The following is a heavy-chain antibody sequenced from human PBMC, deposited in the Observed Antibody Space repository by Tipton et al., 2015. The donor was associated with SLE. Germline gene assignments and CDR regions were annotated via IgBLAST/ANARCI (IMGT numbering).Heavy chain of an antibody. J-gene: IGHJ4*02. CDR1: GGSFSGYY. CDR2: INHSGST. V-gene: IGHV4-34*01. Sequence: TLSLTCAVYGGSFSGYYWSWIRQPPGKGLEWIGEINHSGSTNYNPSLKRQVTISVDTSKNHFSLKLSSVTAADTAVYYCASLRTEYYYGSRADYWGQGTLVTVSS. CDR3: ASLRTEYYYGSRADY. D-gene: IGHD3-10*01.